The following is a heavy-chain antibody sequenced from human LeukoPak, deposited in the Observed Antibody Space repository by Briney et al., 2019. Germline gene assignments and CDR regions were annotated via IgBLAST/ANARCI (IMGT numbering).Heavy chain of an antibody. Sequence: SETLSLTCTVSGGSISSYYGRWVRQPRGKGREWSGYIYYSGSTNYNPSLKSRVTISVDSSKNQFSLKLSSVTAADTAVYYCARGLGWELLGDAFDIWGQGTMVTVSS. CDR2: IYYSGST. D-gene: IGHD1-26*01. CDR1: GGSISSYY. V-gene: IGHV4-59*01. CDR3: ARGLGWELLGDAFDI. J-gene: IGHJ3*02.